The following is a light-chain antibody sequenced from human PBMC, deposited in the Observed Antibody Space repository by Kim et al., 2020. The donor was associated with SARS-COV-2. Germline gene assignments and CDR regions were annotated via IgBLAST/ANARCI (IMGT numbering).Light chain of an antibody. CDR1: QSVRSSY. J-gene: IGKJ1*01. V-gene: IGKV3-20*01. CDR2: GAS. CDR3: QQYGDSPRT. Sequence: SPGERATLSCRARQSVRSSYLAWYQQKPGQAPRLLIYGASNRATGIPDRFSGSGSGTDFTLTISRLEPEDFAVYYCQQYGDSPRTFGQGTKVDIK.